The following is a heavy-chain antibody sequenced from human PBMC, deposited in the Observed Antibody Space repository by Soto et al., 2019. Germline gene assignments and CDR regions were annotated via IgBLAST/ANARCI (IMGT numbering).Heavy chain of an antibody. D-gene: IGHD3-22*01. Sequence: SETLSLTCTVSGGSISSYYWSWIRQPPGKGLEWIGYIYNSGSTNYSPSLKSRVTISVDTSKNQFSLKLSSVTAADTAVYYCARMFDYDYDSSGYEKWFDPWGQGTLVTVSS. CDR1: GGSISSYY. CDR2: IYNSGST. J-gene: IGHJ5*02. V-gene: IGHV4-59*01. CDR3: ARMFDYDYDSSGYEKWFDP.